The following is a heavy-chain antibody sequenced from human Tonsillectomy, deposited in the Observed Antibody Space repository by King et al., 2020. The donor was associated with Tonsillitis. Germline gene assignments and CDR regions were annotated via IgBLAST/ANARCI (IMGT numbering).Heavy chain of an antibody. J-gene: IGHJ6*02. D-gene: IGHD3-3*02. CDR2: ISSDGSIK. Sequence: VQLVESGGGLVQPGGSLRLSCAASGFTFSSYWMYWVRQAPGKGLLWFARISSDGSIKNYADSVKGRFTISRDNAKNTVSLQMNTLRAEDTAVYYCARAFSGYYYGMDVWGQGTTVTVSS. V-gene: IGHV3-74*01. CDR3: ARAFSGYYYGMDV. CDR1: GFTFSSYW.